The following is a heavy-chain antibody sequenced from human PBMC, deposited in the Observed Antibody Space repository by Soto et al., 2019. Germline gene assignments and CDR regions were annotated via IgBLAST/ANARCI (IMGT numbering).Heavy chain of an antibody. Sequence: SVKLSCKACGDSFTSYYMHWVRQAPGQGLEWMGIINPSGGSTSYAQKFQGRVTMTRDTSTSTVYMELSSLRSEDTAVYYCARMVAVAATGNWFDPWGQGTLVTVSS. J-gene: IGHJ5*02. CDR1: GDSFTSYY. CDR3: ARMVAVAATGNWFDP. V-gene: IGHV1-46*01. CDR2: INPSGGST. D-gene: IGHD6-19*01.